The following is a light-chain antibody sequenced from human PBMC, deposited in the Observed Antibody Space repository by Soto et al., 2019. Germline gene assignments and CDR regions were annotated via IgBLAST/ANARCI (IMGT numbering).Light chain of an antibody. Sequence: IQMTQSPSSLSASVGDRVTITCRASQTISTYLNWYQQKPGKAPRLLVYDASSLLSGVPSRFSGSGSGTDSTLTIASLQPEDFSTYYCQQSDSTPYTFGQGTKADI. J-gene: IGKJ2*01. V-gene: IGKV1-39*01. CDR1: QTISTY. CDR3: QQSDSTPYT. CDR2: DAS.